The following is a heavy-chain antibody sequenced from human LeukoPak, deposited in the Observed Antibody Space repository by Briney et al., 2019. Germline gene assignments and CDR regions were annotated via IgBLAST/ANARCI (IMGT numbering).Heavy chain of an antibody. Sequence: GASVKVSCKASGYAFTSYGISWVRQAPGQGLEWMGWISAHNGNTNYAQNLQGRVTMTTDASTSTAYMELRSLRSDDTAVYYCARPYSNYLYGMDAWGQGTTVTVSS. D-gene: IGHD4-11*01. J-gene: IGHJ6*02. CDR3: ARPYSNYLYGMDA. V-gene: IGHV1-18*01. CDR1: GYAFTSYG. CDR2: ISAHNGNT.